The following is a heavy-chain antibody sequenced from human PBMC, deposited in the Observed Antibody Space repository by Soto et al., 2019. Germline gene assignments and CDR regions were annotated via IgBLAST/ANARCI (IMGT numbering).Heavy chain of an antibody. V-gene: IGHV4-30-2*01. CDR2: IYHSGST. J-gene: IGHJ4*02. D-gene: IGHD4-17*01. CDR1: GGSISSGGYS. Sequence: QLQLQESGSGLVKPSQTLSLTCAVSGGSISSGGYSWSWIRQPPGKGLEWIGYIYHSGSTYYNPSLKSRVTISVDRSKNQFSLKLSSVTAADTAVYYCAGDDDYGDYGFDYWGQGTLVTVSS. CDR3: AGDDDYGDYGFDY.